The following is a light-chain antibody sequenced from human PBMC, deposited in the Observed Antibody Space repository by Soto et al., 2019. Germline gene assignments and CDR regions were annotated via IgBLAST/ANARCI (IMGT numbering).Light chain of an antibody. V-gene: IGLV2-14*01. CDR2: DVS. J-gene: IGLJ2*01. CDR1: SSEVGGYNY. CDR3: SSYTSSSTLVV. Sequence: QSALTQPASVSGSPGQSITISLTGTSSEVGGYNYVSWYQQHPGKAPKLMIYDVSNRPSGVSNRFSGSKSGNTASLTISGLQAQDEADYYCSSYTSSSTLVVFGGGTKLTVL.